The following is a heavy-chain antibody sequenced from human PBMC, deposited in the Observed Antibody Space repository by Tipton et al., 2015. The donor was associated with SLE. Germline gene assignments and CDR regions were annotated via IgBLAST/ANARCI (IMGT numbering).Heavy chain of an antibody. D-gene: IGHD6-13*01. CDR2: IYYSGST. J-gene: IGHJ4*02. CDR1: GGPISSYY. V-gene: IGHV4-59*01. CDR3: ARGWGSWPYYFDY. Sequence: TLSLTCTVSGGPISSYYWSWIRQPPGKGLEWIGYIYYSGSTNNNPSLKSRVTISVDTSKNQFSLKLSSVTAADTAVYYCARGWGSWPYYFDYWGQGTLVTFYS.